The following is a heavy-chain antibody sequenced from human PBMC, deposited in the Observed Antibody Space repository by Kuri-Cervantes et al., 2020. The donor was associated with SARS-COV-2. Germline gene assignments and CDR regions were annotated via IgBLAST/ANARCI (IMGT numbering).Heavy chain of an antibody. D-gene: IGHD1-26*01. J-gene: IGHJ3*02. Sequence: GGSLRLSCAASGFTVSSNYMSWVRQAPGKGLEWVAVISYDGSNKYYADSVKGRFTISRDNSKNTLYLQMNSLRAEDTAVYYCARDEDSGSYYPDAFDTWGQGTMVTVSS. V-gene: IGHV3-30*03. CDR3: ARDEDSGSYYPDAFDT. CDR1: GFTVSSNY. CDR2: ISYDGSNK.